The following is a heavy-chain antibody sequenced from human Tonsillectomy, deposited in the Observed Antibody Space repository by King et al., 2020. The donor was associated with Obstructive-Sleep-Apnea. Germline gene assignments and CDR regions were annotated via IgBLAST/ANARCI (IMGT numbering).Heavy chain of an antibody. J-gene: IGHJ6*02. Sequence: QLVQSGAEVKKPGESLKISCKGSGYRFTTYWIGWVRQMPGKGLEWMGIIYPGDSDTRYSPSFQGQVTISADKSISTAYLQWSSLKASDTAMYYCARVGYYGSGSYQTYYYYYGMDVWGQGTTVTVSS. CDR1: GYRFTTYW. D-gene: IGHD3-10*01. CDR3: ARVGYYGSGSYQTYYYYYGMDV. V-gene: IGHV5-51*01. CDR2: IYPGDSDT.